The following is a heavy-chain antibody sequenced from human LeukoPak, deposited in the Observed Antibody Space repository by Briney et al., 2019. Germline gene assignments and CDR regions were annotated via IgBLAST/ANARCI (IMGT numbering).Heavy chain of an antibody. J-gene: IGHJ3*02. CDR2: IYYSGST. V-gene: IGHV4-39*01. Sequence: PSETLSLTCTVSGGSISSSSYYWGWIRQPPGKGLEWIGSIYYSGSTYYNPSLRSRVTISVDTSKNQFSLKLSSVTAADTAVYYCARLQINYDFWSGYYTPHDAFDIWGQGTMVTVSS. CDR3: ARLQINYDFWSGYYTPHDAFDI. CDR1: GGSISSSSYY. D-gene: IGHD3-3*01.